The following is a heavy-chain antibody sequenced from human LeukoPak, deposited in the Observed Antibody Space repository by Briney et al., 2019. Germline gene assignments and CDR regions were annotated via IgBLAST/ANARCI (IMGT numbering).Heavy chain of an antibody. J-gene: IGHJ4*02. V-gene: IGHV3-23*01. D-gene: IGHD4-11*01. CDR2: ISGSGGST. CDR3: AKDPMTTVTGGGYFDY. CDR1: GFTFSSYA. Sequence: GGSLRLSCAASGFTFSSYAMSWVRQAPGKGLEWVSAISGSGGSTYYADSVKGRFTISRDNSKNSLYLQMNSLRTEDTALYYCAKDPMTTVTGGGYFDYWGQGTLVTVSS.